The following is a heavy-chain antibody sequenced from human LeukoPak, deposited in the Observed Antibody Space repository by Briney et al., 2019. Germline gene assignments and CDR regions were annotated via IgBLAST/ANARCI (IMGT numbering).Heavy chain of an antibody. CDR2: IKQDGSEK. V-gene: IGHV3-7*01. CDR1: GFTFSSYW. Sequence: PGGSLRLSCAASGFTFSSYWMSWVRQAPGKGLEWVANIKQDGSEKYYVDSVKGRFTISRDNAKNSLYLQMNSLRAEDTAVYYCARWRNYCSGGSCYTGPFDYWGQGTLATVSS. D-gene: IGHD2-15*01. J-gene: IGHJ4*02. CDR3: ARWRNYCSGGSCYTGPFDY.